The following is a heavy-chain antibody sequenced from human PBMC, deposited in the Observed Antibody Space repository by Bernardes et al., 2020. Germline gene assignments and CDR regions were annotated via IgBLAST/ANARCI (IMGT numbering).Heavy chain of an antibody. Sequence: GGSLRLSCAASGFTFSSYAMSWVRQAPGPGLEWVSAISGSGGSTYYADSVKGRFTISRDNSKNTLYLQMNSLRAEDTAVYYCAKVRAFLELSYYFDYWGQGTLVTVSS. J-gene: IGHJ4*02. CDR1: GFTFSSYA. CDR3: AKVRAFLELSYYFDY. D-gene: IGHD3-3*02. CDR2: ISGSGGST. V-gene: IGHV3-23*01.